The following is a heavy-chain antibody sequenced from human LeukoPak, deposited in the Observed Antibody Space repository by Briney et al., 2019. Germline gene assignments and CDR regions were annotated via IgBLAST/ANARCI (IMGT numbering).Heavy chain of an antibody. D-gene: IGHD1-26*01. Sequence: PGGSLRLSCAASGFTFSTYAMSWVRQAPGKGLEWVSGVSASDDYTYYTDSVKGRFTISRDNSKNTLYLQMDSLRAEDTAVYFCTKENNGRRDYSDPWVQGTLVIVSS. V-gene: IGHV3-23*01. CDR3: TKENNGRRDYSDP. CDR1: GFTFSTYA. CDR2: VSASDDYT. J-gene: IGHJ5*02.